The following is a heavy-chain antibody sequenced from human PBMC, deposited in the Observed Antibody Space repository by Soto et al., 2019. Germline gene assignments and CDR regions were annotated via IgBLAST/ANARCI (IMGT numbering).Heavy chain of an antibody. CDR2: ISAYNGNT. CDR3: ARVEAPTAINWFDP. J-gene: IGHJ5*02. V-gene: IGHV1-18*01. D-gene: IGHD5-18*01. Sequence: ASVKVSCKASGYTFTSYGISWARQAPGQGLEWMGWISAYNGNTNYAQKLQGRVTMTTDTSTSTAYMELRSLRSDDTAVYYCARVEAPTAINWFDPWGQGTLVTVSS. CDR1: GYTFTSYG.